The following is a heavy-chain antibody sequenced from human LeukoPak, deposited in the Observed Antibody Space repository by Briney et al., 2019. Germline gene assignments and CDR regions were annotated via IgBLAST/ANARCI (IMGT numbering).Heavy chain of an antibody. CDR2: IYTSGST. V-gene: IGHV4-4*07. CDR3: ARDRDYYDSSGYYENLDY. D-gene: IGHD3-22*01. J-gene: IGHJ4*02. CDR1: GGSISIYY. Sequence: PSETLSLTCTVSGGSISIYYWSWMRQPAGEGLECIGRIYTSGSTNYNPSLKSRVTMSVDTSKNQFSLKLSSVTAADTAVYYCARDRDYYDSSGYYENLDYWGQGTLVTVSS.